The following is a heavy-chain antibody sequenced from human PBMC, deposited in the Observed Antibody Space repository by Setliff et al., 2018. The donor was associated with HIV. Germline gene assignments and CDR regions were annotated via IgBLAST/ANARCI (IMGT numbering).Heavy chain of an antibody. Sequence: ASVKVSCKASGYSFTAYGISWVRQAPGQGLEWVGRINPNSGDTNYAQKFQGRVTMTRDTSISTAYMELSRLRSDDTAVYYCARRGRQQSDAFDIWG. CDR3: ARRGRQQSDAFDI. D-gene: IGHD6-13*01. J-gene: IGHJ3*02. CDR2: INPNSGDT. CDR1: GYSFTAYG. V-gene: IGHV1-2*06.